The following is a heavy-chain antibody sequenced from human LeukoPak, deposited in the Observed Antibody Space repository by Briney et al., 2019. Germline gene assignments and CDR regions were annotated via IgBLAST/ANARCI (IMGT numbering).Heavy chain of an antibody. Sequence: ASVKVSCKASGYTFTSYDINWVRQATGQGLEWMGWINPTSGGTNYAQKFQDRVTMTRDTSINTAYMELSRLRSDDTAVYYCARLVGLSTTASYWGQGTLVIVSS. D-gene: IGHD5/OR15-5a*01. CDR3: ARLVGLSTTASY. CDR1: GYTFTSYD. V-gene: IGHV1-2*02. J-gene: IGHJ4*02. CDR2: INPTSGGT.